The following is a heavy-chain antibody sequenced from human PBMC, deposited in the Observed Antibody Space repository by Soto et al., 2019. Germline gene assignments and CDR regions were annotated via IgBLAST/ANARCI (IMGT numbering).Heavy chain of an antibody. Sequence: ASVKVSSEASGYTSLSYAMYLLRHAPGQRLEWMGWINAGNDNTKYSQKFQGRVTITRDTSANTAYMELSSLKSEDTAVYYCARGLVVEGVMDVCGKGTTVTVSS. D-gene: IGHD2-21*01. CDR3: ARGLVVEGVMDV. J-gene: IGHJ6*04. V-gene: IGHV1-3*01. CDR1: GYTSLSYA. CDR2: INAGNDNT.